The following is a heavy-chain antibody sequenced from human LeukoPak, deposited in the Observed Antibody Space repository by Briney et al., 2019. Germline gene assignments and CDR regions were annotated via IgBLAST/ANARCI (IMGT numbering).Heavy chain of an antibody. D-gene: IGHD6-19*01. CDR3: AKDKGGSGEIYFDY. J-gene: IGHJ4*02. V-gene: IGHV3-66*02. CDR2: IYSGGST. CDR1: GFTVSSNY. Sequence: GGSLRLSCAASGFTVSSNYMSWVRQAPGKGLEWVSVIYSGGSTYYADSVKGRFTISRDNSKNTLYLQMNSLRAEDTAVYYCAKDKGGSGEIYFDYWGQGTLVTVSS.